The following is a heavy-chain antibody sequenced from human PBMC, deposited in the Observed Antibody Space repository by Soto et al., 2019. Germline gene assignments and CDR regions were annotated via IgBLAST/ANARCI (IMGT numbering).Heavy chain of an antibody. J-gene: IGHJ5*02. CDR1: GYTFTSYD. Sequence: QVQLVQSGAEVKKPGASVKVSCKASGYTFTSYDINWVRQATGQGLEWMGWTNPNSGNTGYAQKFQGRVTMTRNTSISTAYMELSSLRSEDTAVYYCARGLDHGGPTWNWFDPWGQGTLVTVSS. V-gene: IGHV1-8*01. D-gene: IGHD6-25*01. CDR2: TNPNSGNT. CDR3: ARGLDHGGPTWNWFDP.